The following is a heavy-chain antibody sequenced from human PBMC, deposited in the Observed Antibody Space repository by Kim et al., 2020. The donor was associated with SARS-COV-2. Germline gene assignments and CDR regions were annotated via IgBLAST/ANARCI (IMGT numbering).Heavy chain of an antibody. V-gene: IGHV3-30*04. CDR3: ARAPRRGAMTTVTTLALGYYYGMDV. CDR1: GFTFSSYA. CDR2: ISYDGSNK. Sequence: GGSLRLSCAASGFTFSSYAMHWVRQAPGKGLEWVAVISYDGSNKYYADSVKGRFTISRDNSKNTLYLQMNSLRAEDTAVYYCARAPRRGAMTTVTTLALGYYYGMDVWGQGTTVTVSS. J-gene: IGHJ6*02. D-gene: IGHD4-17*01.